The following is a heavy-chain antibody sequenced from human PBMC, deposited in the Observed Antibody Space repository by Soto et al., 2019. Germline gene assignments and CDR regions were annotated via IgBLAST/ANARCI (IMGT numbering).Heavy chain of an antibody. D-gene: IGHD6-6*01. J-gene: IGHJ4*02. CDR3: ARTHRFYSSSSRADY. CDR1: GYTFTNYD. V-gene: IGHV1-8*01. Sequence: QVQLVQSGTEVKKPGASVKVSCKASGYTFTNYDINWVRQATGQGLEWMGWMNPNSGNTGDAQKFQCRVTMTRNTSISTAYMELSSLRSEDTAVYYCARTHRFYSSSSRADYWGQGPLVTVSS. CDR2: MNPNSGNT.